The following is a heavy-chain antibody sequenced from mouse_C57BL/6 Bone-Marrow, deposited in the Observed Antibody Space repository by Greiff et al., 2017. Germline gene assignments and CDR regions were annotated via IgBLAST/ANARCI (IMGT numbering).Heavy chain of an antibody. CDR3: ARYYYGSSYEDWYFDV. J-gene: IGHJ1*03. V-gene: IGHV2-2*01. CDR1: GFSLTSYG. D-gene: IGHD1-1*01. Sequence: QVQLQQSGPGLVQPSQSLSITCTVSGFSLTSYGVHWVRQSPGKGLEWLGVIWSGGSTDYNAAFISSPSISKDNSKSQVFFNMNSLQADDTAIYYCARYYYGSSYEDWYFDVWGTGTTVTVSS. CDR2: IWSGGST.